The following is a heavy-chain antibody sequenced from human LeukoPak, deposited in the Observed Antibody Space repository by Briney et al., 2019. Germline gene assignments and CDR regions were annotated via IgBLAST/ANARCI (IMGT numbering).Heavy chain of an antibody. CDR2: INPSGGST. J-gene: IGHJ2*01. D-gene: IGHD6-25*01. CDR1: GYTFTSYY. Sequence: GASVKVSCKASGYTFTSYYMHWVRQAPGQGLEWMGIINPSGGSTSYAQKFQGRVTMTRDTSTSTVYMELSSLRSEDTAVYYCARDRRTNSGEGWYFDLWGRGTLVTVSS. CDR3: ARDRRTNSGEGWYFDL. V-gene: IGHV1-46*01.